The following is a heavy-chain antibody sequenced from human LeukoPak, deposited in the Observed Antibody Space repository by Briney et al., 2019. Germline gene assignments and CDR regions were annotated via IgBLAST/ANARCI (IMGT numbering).Heavy chain of an antibody. CDR1: GGSISSGGYS. Sequence: SETLSLTCAVSGGSISSGGYSWSWIRQPPGKGLEWIGNIYHSGSTYYNPSLKSRVTISVDRSKNQFSLKLSSVTAADTAVYYCARGPGLDVDTAMVTSYFDYWGQGTLVTVSS. V-gene: IGHV4-30-2*01. J-gene: IGHJ4*02. CDR3: ARGPGLDVDTAMVTSYFDY. D-gene: IGHD5-18*01. CDR2: IYHSGST.